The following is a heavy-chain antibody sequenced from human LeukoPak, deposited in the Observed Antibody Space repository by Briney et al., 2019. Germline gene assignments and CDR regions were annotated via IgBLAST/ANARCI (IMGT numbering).Heavy chain of an antibody. CDR3: AKAPGRVSTRDWYFEI. CDR2: IYSGGST. Sequence: GGSLRLSCAASGFTVSSNYMGWVRHAPGEGLGRVSVIYSGGSTYYADSVKGRCTISRDNSKNTLYLQMNSLRVEDTAVYYCAKAPGRVSTRDWYFEIWGRGTLVTVSS. CDR1: GFTVSSNY. J-gene: IGHJ2*01. V-gene: IGHV3-66*01. D-gene: IGHD2/OR15-2a*01.